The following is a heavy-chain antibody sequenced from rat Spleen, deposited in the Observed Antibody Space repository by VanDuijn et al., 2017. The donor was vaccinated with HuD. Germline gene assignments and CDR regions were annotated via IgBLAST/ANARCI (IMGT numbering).Heavy chain of an antibody. CDR1: GFTSTSFP. D-gene: IGHD1-4*01. J-gene: IGHJ2*01. Sequence: EVQLVESGGGLVQPGGSMKLSCAVSGFTSTSFPVAWVRQAPTKGLEWVATISASGGSTNFRDSVKGRFTISRDVTKTTLYLQMSSLGSEDTAIYYVQRGRLSFGYTGFDTWGQGVMVTV. CDR3: QRGRLSFGYTGFDT. V-gene: IGHV5-46*01. CDR2: ISASGGST.